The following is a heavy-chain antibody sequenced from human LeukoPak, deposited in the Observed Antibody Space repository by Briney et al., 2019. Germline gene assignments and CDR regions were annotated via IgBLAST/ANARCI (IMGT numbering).Heavy chain of an antibody. Sequence: PGGSLRLPCAASGFTFSSYAMSWVRQAPGKGLEWVSAISGSGGSTYYADSVKGRFTISRDNSKNTLYLQMNSLRAEDTAVYYCATLRGYCSSTSCYRNFDCWGQGTLVTVSS. D-gene: IGHD2-2*01. CDR3: ATLRGYCSSTSCYRNFDC. CDR2: ISGSGGST. V-gene: IGHV3-23*01. CDR1: GFTFSSYA. J-gene: IGHJ4*02.